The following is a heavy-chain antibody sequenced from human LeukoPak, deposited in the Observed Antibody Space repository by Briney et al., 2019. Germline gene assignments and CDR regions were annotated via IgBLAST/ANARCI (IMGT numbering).Heavy chain of an antibody. D-gene: IGHD2-21*02. CDR2: INPNSGGT. CDR1: GYMFTFYY. CDR3: ARGYCSGDCFTLFDY. J-gene: IGHJ4*02. Sequence: ASVKVSFAASGYMFTFYYMHWVRQAPGQGLEWMGWINPNSGGTNYAQKFQGRVTMTRDTSISTAYMELSSLRSDDTAVYYCARGYCSGDCFTLFDYWGQGTLVTVSS. V-gene: IGHV1-2*02.